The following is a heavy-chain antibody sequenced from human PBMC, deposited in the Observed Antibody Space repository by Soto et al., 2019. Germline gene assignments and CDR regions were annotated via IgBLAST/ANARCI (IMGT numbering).Heavy chain of an antibody. CDR3: ARDVLRYFDWLSPPFDY. V-gene: IGHV1-18*01. CDR1: GYTFTSYG. D-gene: IGHD3-9*01. Sequence: QVQLVQSGAEVKKPGASVKVSCKASGYTFTSYGISWVRQAPGQGLEWMGWISAYNGNTNYAQKLQGRVTMTTDTSTSTDYMELRSLRSDDTAVYYCARDVLRYFDWLSPPFDYWGQGTLVTVSS. J-gene: IGHJ4*02. CDR2: ISAYNGNT.